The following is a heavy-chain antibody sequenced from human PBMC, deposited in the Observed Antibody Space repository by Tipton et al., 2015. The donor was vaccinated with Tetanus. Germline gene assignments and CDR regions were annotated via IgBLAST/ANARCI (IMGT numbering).Heavy chain of an antibody. CDR2: ISHSGSS. CDR3: ARDQGGGRVARLNWFGP. CDR1: GGSFTDFY. J-gene: IGHJ5*02. Sequence: TLSLTCAVSGGSFTDFYWSWIRQVPGQGLVWIGEISHSGSSSYSPSLKSRVTISVDTSKNQFSLRLRSVAAADTAVYYCARDQGGGRVARLNWFGPWGQGALVTVSS. V-gene: IGHV4-34*01. D-gene: IGHD3-16*01.